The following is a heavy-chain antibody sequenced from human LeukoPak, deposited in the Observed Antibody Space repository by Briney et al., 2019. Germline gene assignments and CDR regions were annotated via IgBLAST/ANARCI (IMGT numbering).Heavy chain of an antibody. V-gene: IGHV3-66*01. CDR3: ARGCPGSSWYPYYYYMDV. CDR2: IYSGGST. D-gene: IGHD6-13*01. Sequence: PGGSLRLSCAASGFTFSSYAMSWVRQAPGKGLEWVSVIYSGGSTYYADSVKGRFTISRDSSKNTLYLQMNSLRAEDTAVYYCARGCPGSSWYPYYYYMDVWGKGTTVTISS. J-gene: IGHJ6*03. CDR1: GFTFSSYA.